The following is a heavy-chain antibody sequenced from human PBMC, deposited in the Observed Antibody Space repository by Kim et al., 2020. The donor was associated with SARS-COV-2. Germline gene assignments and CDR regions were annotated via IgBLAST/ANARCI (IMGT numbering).Heavy chain of an antibody. Sequence: GGSLRLSCAASGFTLRSYAMSWVRQAPGKGLEWVSAISGTGGSTSYADSVKGRFSTSRDNSRNTLYLQMNSLRAEDTAVYYCAKDGRAAGGDYWGQGTLVTVSS. V-gene: IGHV3-23*01. CDR1: GFTLRSYA. CDR2: ISGTGGST. D-gene: IGHD6-25*01. J-gene: IGHJ4*02. CDR3: AKDGRAAGGDY.